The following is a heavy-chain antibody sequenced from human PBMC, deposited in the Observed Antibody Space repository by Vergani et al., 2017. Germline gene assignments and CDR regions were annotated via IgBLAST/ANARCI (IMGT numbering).Heavy chain of an antibody. V-gene: IGHV4-39*01. D-gene: IGHD6-19*01. CDR2: IYYSGST. CDR1: GGSISSSSYY. CDR3: AREVRGSGWFDY. Sequence: QVQLQESGPGLVKPSQTLSLTCTVSGGSISSSSYYWGWIRQPPGKGLEWIGSIYYSGSTYYNPSLKSRVTISVDTSKNQFSLKLSSVTAADTAVYYCAREVRGSGWFDYWGQGTLVTVSS. J-gene: IGHJ5*01.